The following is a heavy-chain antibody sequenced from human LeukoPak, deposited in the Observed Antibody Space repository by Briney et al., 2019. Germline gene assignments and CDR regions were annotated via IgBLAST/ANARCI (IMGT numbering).Heavy chain of an antibody. CDR3: AKGGGYNTYYFDY. CDR1: GFTFSSYA. V-gene: IGHV3-23*01. CDR2: ISGSGGST. J-gene: IGHJ4*02. D-gene: IGHD5-24*01. Sequence: GGSLRLSCAASGFTFSSYAMSWVRQAPGKGLEWVSGISGSGGSTYYADSVKGRFTISRDNSKNTLYPQMNSLRAEDTAVYYCAKGGGYNTYYFDYWGQGTLVTVSS.